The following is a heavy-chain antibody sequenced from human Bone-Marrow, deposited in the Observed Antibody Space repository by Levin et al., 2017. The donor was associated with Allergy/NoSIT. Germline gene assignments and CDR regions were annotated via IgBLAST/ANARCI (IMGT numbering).Heavy chain of an antibody. D-gene: IGHD3-9*01. Sequence: SETLSLTCTVSGGSISNGDYSWTWIRQPPGRGLEWIGQIYYTGSTYYNPSLKSQFTMSVDTSKNQFSLKLSSVTAADTAVYYCARGVNYDLLADYFSTFFDLWGRGTLVSVSS. CDR2: IYYTGST. CDR1: GGSISNGDYS. V-gene: IGHV4-31*01. J-gene: IGHJ2*01. CDR3: ARGVNYDLLADYFSTFFDL.